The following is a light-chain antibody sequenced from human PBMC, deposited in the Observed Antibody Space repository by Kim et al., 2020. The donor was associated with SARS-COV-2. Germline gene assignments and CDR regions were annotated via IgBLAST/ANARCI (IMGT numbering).Light chain of an antibody. CDR1: ALPNQY. Sequence: SYELTQPPSVSVSPGQTARITCSGDALPNQYVYWYQQRPGRAPVLIIYKDTERPSGVPERISGSSSGTTATLNISGVQAEDESDYYCQSPDSSATWVFGGGTKRTVL. CDR3: QSPDSSATWV. V-gene: IGLV3-25*03. J-gene: IGLJ3*02. CDR2: KDT.